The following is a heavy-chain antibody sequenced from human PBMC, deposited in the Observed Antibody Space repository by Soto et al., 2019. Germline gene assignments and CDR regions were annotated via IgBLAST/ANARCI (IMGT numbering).Heavy chain of an antibody. CDR1: GFTFSSYG. J-gene: IGHJ4*02. Sequence: QVQLVESGGGVVQPGRSLRLSCAASGFTFSSYGMHWVRQAPGKGLEWVAVIWYDGSNKYYADSVKGRFTISRDNSKNAGGVERGGVRGEDTAVYYCARDQGRGYNYGFDYWGQGTLVTVSS. D-gene: IGHD5-18*01. CDR3: ARDQGRGYNYGFDY. CDR2: IWYDGSNK. V-gene: IGHV3-33*01.